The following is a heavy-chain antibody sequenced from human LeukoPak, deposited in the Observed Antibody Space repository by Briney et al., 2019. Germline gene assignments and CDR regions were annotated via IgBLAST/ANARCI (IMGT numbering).Heavy chain of an antibody. CDR1: GYTFTGYS. V-gene: IGHV1-2*06. D-gene: IGHD3-10*01. Sequence: ASVTVSFKASGYTFTGYSLHWVRQAPGQGRECMARINPHSGGTNYAQKFQGRVTMTRDTSISTAYMELSRLTSDDTAMYFCARRDYYGSGSFDYWGQGTLVTVSS. CDR3: ARRDYYGSGSFDY. CDR2: INPHSGGT. J-gene: IGHJ4*02.